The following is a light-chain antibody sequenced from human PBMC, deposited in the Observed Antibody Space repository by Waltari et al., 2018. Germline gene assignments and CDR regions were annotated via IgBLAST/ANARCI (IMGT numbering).Light chain of an antibody. CDR3: QQFKTYPLT. V-gene: IGKV1-9*01. CDR1: HEIRIE. J-gene: IGKJ5*01. Sequence: CLASHEIRIELARYQQNPEKAPKFLVSAAFALQSWVPPRFSGSGSRADFTLTVSSLQPEDFATYYCQQFKTYPLTFGQGTRLEIK. CDR2: AAF.